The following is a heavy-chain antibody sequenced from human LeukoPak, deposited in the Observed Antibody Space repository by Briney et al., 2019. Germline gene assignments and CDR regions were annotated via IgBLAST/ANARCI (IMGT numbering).Heavy chain of an antibody. CDR3: ANLEGIVVVPAATVFDY. J-gene: IGHJ4*02. Sequence: GGSLRLSCAASGFTFSSYAMSWVRQAPGKGLEWVSAISGSGGSTYYADSVKGRFTISRDNSKNTLYLQMNSLRAEDTAVYYCANLEGIVVVPAATVFDYWGQGTLVTVSS. CDR2: ISGSGGST. D-gene: IGHD2-2*01. CDR1: GFTFSSYA. V-gene: IGHV3-23*01.